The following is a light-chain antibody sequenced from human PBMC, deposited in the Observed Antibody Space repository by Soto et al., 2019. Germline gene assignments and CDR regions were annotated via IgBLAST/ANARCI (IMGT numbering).Light chain of an antibody. V-gene: IGKV1-5*01. CDR1: QSISSW. Sequence: DIQMTQSPSTLSASVGDRVTITCRASQSISSWLAWYQQKPGKAPKLLIYDASSLESGVPSRFSGSGSATEFTLTISSLQPADFATYYCHQHNSYYIWTFGQGTKVDIK. J-gene: IGKJ1*01. CDR3: HQHNSYYIWT. CDR2: DAS.